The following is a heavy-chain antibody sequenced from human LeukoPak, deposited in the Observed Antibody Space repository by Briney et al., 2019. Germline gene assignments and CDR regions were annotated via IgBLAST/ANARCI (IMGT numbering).Heavy chain of an antibody. V-gene: IGHV4-34*01. CDR3: ARGVCSGGSCYSEWNY. J-gene: IGHJ4*02. Sequence: PSETRTLTGAVHGGSFSGYCWSWIRQPPGKGLEWIGEINYSGSTKYNPSLKSRVTISVDTSKNQFSMKLNSVNAADTAVYYCARGVCSGGSCYSEWNYWGQGTLVTVSS. CDR1: GGSFSGYC. CDR2: INYSGST. D-gene: IGHD2-15*01.